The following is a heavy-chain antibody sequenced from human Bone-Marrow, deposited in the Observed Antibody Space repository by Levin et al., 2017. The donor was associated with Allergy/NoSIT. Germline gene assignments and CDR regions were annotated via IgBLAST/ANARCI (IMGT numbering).Heavy chain of an antibody. CDR1: GFTFSSHG. CDR3: ARDTRQFSLTVTVEDGVDYAFDM. Sequence: GGSLRLSCAASGFTFSSHGLHWVRQAPGKGLEWVAVIWYDGTDKYYADSVKGRFTMSRDNSRNTLYLQMNSLRAEDTAVYYCARDTRQFSLTVTVEDGVDYAFDMWGQGTMVTVSS. J-gene: IGHJ3*02. CDR2: IWYDGTDK. D-gene: IGHD3-22*01. V-gene: IGHV3-33*01.